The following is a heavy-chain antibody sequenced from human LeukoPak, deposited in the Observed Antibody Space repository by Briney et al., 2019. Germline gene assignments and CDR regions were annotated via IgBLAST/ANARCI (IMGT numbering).Heavy chain of an antibody. CDR3: ARGGARLRYYYYMDV. V-gene: IGHV4-4*07. CDR2: IYTSGST. CDR1: GGSISSYY. D-gene: IGHD1-26*01. J-gene: IGHJ6*03. Sequence: SETLSLTCTVSGGSISSYYWSWIRQPAGKGLERIGRIYTSGSTNYNPSLKSRVTISVDTSKNQFSLKLSSVTAADTAVYYCARGGARLRYYYYMDVWGKGTTVTVSS.